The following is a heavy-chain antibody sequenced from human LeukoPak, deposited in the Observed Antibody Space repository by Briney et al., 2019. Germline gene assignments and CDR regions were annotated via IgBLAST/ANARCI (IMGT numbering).Heavy chain of an antibody. CDR2: IYSGGST. CDR3: ARHDYGDYLDAFDI. Sequence: GGSLRLSCAASGFTFSSSAMSGVRQAPGKGLEWVSVIYSGGSTYYADSVKGRFTISRDNSKNTLYLQMNSLRAEDTAVYYCARHDYGDYLDAFDIWGQGTMVTVSS. V-gene: IGHV3-66*04. D-gene: IGHD4-17*01. J-gene: IGHJ3*02. CDR1: GFTFSSSA.